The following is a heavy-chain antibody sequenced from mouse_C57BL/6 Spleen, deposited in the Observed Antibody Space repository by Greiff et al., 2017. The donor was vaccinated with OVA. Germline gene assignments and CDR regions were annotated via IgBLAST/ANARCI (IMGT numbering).Heavy chain of an antibody. J-gene: IGHJ3*01. V-gene: IGHV5-12*01. D-gene: IGHD2-4*01. CDR3: ARGGDYDGFAY. CDR2: ISNGGGST. CDR1: GFTFSDYY. Sequence: EVQGVESGGGLVQPGGSLKLSCAASGFTFSDYYMYWVRQTPEKRLEWVAYISNGGGSTYYQDTVKGRFTISRDNAKNTLYLQMSRLKSEDTAMYYCARGGDYDGFAYWGQGTLVTVSA.